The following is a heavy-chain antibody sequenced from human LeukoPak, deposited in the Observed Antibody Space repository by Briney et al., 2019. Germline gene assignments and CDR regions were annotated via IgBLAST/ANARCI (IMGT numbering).Heavy chain of an antibody. CDR3: ARTQSQSGSYRYYFGY. J-gene: IGHJ4*02. CDR1: GASFGSAGYY. CDR2: IYYISNT. D-gene: IGHD1-26*01. V-gene: IGHV4-61*08. Sequence: PSETLSLTCTVSGASFGSAGYYWSWIRQPPGGGLEWIGYIYYISNTNYNPSLKSRVTMSVDPSKNQFSLKLNSVTAADTAVYYCARTQSQSGSYRYYFGYWGEGTLVTVSS.